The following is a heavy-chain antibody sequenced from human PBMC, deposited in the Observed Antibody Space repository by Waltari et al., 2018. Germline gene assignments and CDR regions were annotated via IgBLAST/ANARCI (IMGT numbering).Heavy chain of an antibody. CDR3: ARPITGPGNGGLDV. CDR2: FIPIFGTA. J-gene: IGHJ6*02. CDR1: GGTFSSYA. Sequence: QVQLVQSGAEVKKPGSSVKVSCKASGGTFSSYAISWVRQAPGQGLEWMGRFIPIFGTANYAQKIQGIVTITADKSTSTAYMELSSLRSEDTAVYYCARPITGPGNGGLDVWGQGTTVTVSS. D-gene: IGHD1-20*01. V-gene: IGHV1-69*08.